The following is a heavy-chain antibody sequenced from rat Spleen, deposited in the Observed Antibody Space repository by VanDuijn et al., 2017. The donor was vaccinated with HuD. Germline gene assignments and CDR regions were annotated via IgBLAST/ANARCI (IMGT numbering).Heavy chain of an antibody. CDR3: TTDGQGARFAY. CDR2: IRTSGGTT. V-gene: IGHV5-27*01. D-gene: IGHD5-1*01. Sequence: EVQLVESGGGLVQPGRSLKLSCAASGFTFSNYDMAWVRQAPTQGLEWVASIRTSGGTTYYRDSVKGRFTVSRDNTKSTLYLQMDSLRSEDTATYYCTTDGQGARFAYWGQGTLVTVSS. CDR1: GFTFSNYD. J-gene: IGHJ3*01.